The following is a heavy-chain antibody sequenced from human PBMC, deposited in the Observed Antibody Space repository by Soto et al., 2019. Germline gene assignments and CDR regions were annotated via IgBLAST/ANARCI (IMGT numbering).Heavy chain of an antibody. V-gene: IGHV4-61*01. D-gene: IGHD3-10*01. CDR3: ARGVGSGYYYYHMDL. CDR1: GDSVTSVSDY. Sequence: SETLSLTCTVSGDSVTSVSDYWSWIRQPPGKGLEWIGYIYYSGSADYNPSLGSRVTISIDTSKNQFSLKLTSVTAADTAVYYCARGVGSGYYYYHMDLWGQGTTVTVSS. J-gene: IGHJ6*02. CDR2: IYYSGSA.